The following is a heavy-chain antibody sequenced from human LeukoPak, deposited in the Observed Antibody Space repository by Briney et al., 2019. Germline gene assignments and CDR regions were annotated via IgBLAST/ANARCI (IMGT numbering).Heavy chain of an antibody. J-gene: IGHJ5*02. CDR2: IYYSRST. Sequence: PSETLSLTCSVSGGSISSSSYYWGWIRQPQGKGLEWIGSIYYSRSTYYNPSLKSRVTISVDTSKNQFSLKLSSVTSADTAVYYCARHPLASYDILTGPWGWFDPWGQGTLVTVSS. D-gene: IGHD3-9*01. CDR3: ARHPLASYDILTGPWGWFDP. V-gene: IGHV4-39*01. CDR1: GGSISSSSYY.